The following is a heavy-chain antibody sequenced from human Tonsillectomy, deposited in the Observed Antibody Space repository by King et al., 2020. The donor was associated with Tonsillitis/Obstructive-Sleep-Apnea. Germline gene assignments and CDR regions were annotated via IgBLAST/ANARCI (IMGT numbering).Heavy chain of an antibody. D-gene: IGHD5-24*01. Sequence: QLQESGPGLVRPSETLSLTCTVSGGSVSNVHYYWNWIRQPPGKGLEWIGYIYNRVRTDYNPSLKSRVTISVDTSKNQFSLKLTSMTAADTAHYYCARVGLRDGYNGIDYWAREAWSLSPQ. CDR1: GGSVSNVHYY. CDR3: ARVGLRDGYNGIDY. CDR2: IYNRVRT. J-gene: IGHJ4*02. V-gene: IGHV4-61*01.